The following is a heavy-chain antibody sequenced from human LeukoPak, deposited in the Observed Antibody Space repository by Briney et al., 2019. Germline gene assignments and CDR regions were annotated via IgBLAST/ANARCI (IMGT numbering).Heavy chain of an antibody. CDR2: INSDGIST. J-gene: IGHJ4*02. Sequence: GGSLRLSCAASGFTFSSYWMHWVRQAPGKGLVWVSRINSDGISTNYADSVKGRFTVSRDNAKNTLYLQMNSLRAEDTAVYYCAKALFDWLSYHFDYWGQGTLVTVSS. CDR1: GFTFSSYW. CDR3: AKALFDWLSYHFDY. D-gene: IGHD3-9*01. V-gene: IGHV3-74*01.